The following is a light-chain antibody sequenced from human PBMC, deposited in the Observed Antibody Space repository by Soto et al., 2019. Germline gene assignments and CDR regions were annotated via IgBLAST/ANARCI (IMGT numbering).Light chain of an antibody. CDR1: QGIGSY. J-gene: IGKJ1*01. CDR2: LAS. CDR3: QQLNSYLRT. Sequence: DVQLTQSPSFLSTSVGDRVTITCRASQGIGSYLAWYQQKPGKAPKFLICLASTLQSGVPSRFSGSESGTEFNLTITNLQPEDFATYYCQQLNSYLRTFGQGTKVDI. V-gene: IGKV1-9*01.